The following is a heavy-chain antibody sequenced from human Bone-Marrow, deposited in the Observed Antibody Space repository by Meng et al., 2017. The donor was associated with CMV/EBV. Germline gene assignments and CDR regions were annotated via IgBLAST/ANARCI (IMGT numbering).Heavy chain of an antibody. Sequence: GESLQISCAASGFTFSSYAMHWVRQAPGNVLKWVAVISYDGSTKYHAVSVKGRFTISRDNSKNTVYLQMSSLTAEYTAVYYCARVFSTTVAAFDSWGQGTVVTVSS. CDR3: ARVFSTTVAAFDS. D-gene: IGHD2-15*01. CDR2: ISYDGSTK. V-gene: IGHV3-30-3*01. J-gene: IGHJ4*02. CDR1: GFTFSSYA.